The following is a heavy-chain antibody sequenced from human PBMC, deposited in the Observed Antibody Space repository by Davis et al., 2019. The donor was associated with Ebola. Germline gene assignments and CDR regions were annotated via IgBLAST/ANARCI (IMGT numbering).Heavy chain of an antibody. CDR1: GGSISSSSYY. CDR3: ARLTVQRQLWKSLDY. Sequence: SETLSLTCTVSGGSISSSSYYWGWIRQPPGKGLEWIGGIYYSGSTYYNPSLKSRVSISVDTSKNQFFLKLISVTAADTAVYFCARLTVQRQLWKSLDYWGQGTLVTVSS. D-gene: IGHD5-18*01. CDR2: IYYSGST. V-gene: IGHV4-39*01. J-gene: IGHJ4*02.